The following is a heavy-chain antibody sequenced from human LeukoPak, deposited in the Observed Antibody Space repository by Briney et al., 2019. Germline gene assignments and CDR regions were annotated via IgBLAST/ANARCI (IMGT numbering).Heavy chain of an antibody. Sequence: RASVKVSCKASGYIFTGPSINWLRQAPGQGLEWMGWINTNTGNPTYAPRFTGLFVFSLDTSISTTYLEITSLRTDDTAVYYCARDMASIRFDTWGQGTLVTVSS. D-gene: IGHD5-24*01. CDR1: GYIFTGPS. CDR3: ARDMASIRFDT. CDR2: INTNTGNP. J-gene: IGHJ5*02. V-gene: IGHV7-4-1*02.